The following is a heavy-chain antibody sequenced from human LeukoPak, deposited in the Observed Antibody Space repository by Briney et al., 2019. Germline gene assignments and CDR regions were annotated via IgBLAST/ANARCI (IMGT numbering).Heavy chain of an antibody. CDR1: GFTFSNYA. V-gene: IGHV3-23*01. CDR3: ARAKFDWLDY. CDR2: ISGSAGST. J-gene: IGHJ4*02. Sequence: QAGGSLRLSCVASGFTFSNYALTWIRQAPGKGLEWVSAISGSAGSTHYADSVKGRFTISRDNAKNSLYLQMNSLRAEDTAVYYCARAKFDWLDYWGQGTLVTVSS. D-gene: IGHD3-9*01.